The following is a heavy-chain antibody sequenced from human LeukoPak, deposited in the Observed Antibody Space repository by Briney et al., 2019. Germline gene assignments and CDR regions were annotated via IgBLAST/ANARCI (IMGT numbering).Heavy chain of an antibody. Sequence: GGSLRLSCAASGFTFSSYSMNWVRQAPGKGLEWVSSISSSSSYIYYADSVKGRFTISRDNAKNSLYLQMNSLRAEDTAVYYCARHVWGDYRYYFDYWGQGTLVTVSS. CDR2: ISSSSSYI. V-gene: IGHV3-21*01. CDR3: ARHVWGDYRYYFDY. J-gene: IGHJ4*02. CDR1: GFTFSSYS. D-gene: IGHD4-11*01.